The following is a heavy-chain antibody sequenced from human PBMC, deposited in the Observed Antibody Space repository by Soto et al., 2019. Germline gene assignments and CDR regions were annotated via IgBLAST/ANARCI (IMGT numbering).Heavy chain of an antibody. Sequence: QVQLVESGGGVVQPGRSLRLSCAASGFTFSSYGMHWVRQAPGKGLEWVAVISYDGSNKYYADSVKGRFTISRDNSKNTLYLQMNSLIAEDTAVYYCARRDRQWLVMYYFDYWGQGTLVTVSS. CDR2: ISYDGSNK. V-gene: IGHV3-30*03. CDR1: GFTFSSYG. J-gene: IGHJ4*02. CDR3: ARRDRQWLVMYYFDY. D-gene: IGHD6-19*01.